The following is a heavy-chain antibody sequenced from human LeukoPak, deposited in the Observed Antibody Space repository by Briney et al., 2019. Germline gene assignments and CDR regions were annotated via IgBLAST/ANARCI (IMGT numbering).Heavy chain of an antibody. J-gene: IGHJ4*02. Sequence: GGSLRLSCAASGFGFNDAAMTWVRQAPGKGLEWVSLVSSSGANTYYADSVKGRFTISRDNSKNTLFLQMNSLRAEDTAMYYCVKDIQVTYWGQGTLVTVST. CDR3: VKDIQVTY. CDR2: VSSSGANT. CDR1: GFGFNDAA. V-gene: IGHV3-23*01. D-gene: IGHD4-23*01.